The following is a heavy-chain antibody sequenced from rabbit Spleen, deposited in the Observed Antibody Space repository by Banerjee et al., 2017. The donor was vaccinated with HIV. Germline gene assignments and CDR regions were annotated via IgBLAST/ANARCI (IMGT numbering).Heavy chain of an antibody. CDR2: VDGDIGYSA. V-gene: IGHV1S45*01. D-gene: IGHD8-1*01. CDR3: ARDSGTSFSSYGMDL. Sequence: QEQLEESGGGLVKPEGSLTLTCKASGFTISSSYWMCWVRQAPGKGLEWIACVDGDIGYSAWYANWAKGRFTISKTSSTTVTLQMTSLTAADTATYFCARDSGTSFSSYGMDLWGPGTLVTVS. CDR1: GFTISSSYW. J-gene: IGHJ6*01.